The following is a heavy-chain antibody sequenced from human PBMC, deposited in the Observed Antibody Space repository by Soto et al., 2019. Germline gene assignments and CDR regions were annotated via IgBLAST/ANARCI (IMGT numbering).Heavy chain of an antibody. V-gene: IGHV3-7*01. D-gene: IGHD6-25*01. CDR2: INQDGREK. CDR1: GFIFSSYW. Sequence: EVQLVESGGGLVQPGGSLRLSCAASGFIFSSYWMNWVRQAPGKGLEWVASINQDGREKYYVDSVKGRFTISRDNAKNSLYLQVNSLRPEDTAVYYCARDGEAAGLYLDYWGQGTLVTVSS. CDR3: ARDGEAAGLYLDY. J-gene: IGHJ4*02.